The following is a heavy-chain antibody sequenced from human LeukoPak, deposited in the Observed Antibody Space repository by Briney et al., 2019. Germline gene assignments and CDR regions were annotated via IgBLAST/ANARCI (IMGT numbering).Heavy chain of an antibody. CDR1: GGSISSSSYY. Sequence: SETLSLTCTVSGGSISSSSYYWGWIRQPPGKGLEWIGSIYYSGSTYYNPSLKSRVTISVDTSKNQFSLKLSSVTAADTAVYYSARARGRGWNGIDFDYWGQGTLVTVSS. J-gene: IGHJ4*02. D-gene: IGHD1-1*01. V-gene: IGHV4-39*07. CDR3: ARARGRGWNGIDFDY. CDR2: IYYSGST.